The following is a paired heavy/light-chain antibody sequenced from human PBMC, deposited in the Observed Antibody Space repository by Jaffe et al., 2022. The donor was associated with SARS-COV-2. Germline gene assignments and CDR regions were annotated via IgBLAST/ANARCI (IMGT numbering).Light chain of an antibody. J-gene: IGKJ3*01. CDR3: QQRGDWWGT. V-gene: IGKV3-11*01. CDR2: DAS. CDR1: QTIATY. Sequence: EIVLTQSPATLSLSPGERVTLSCRASQTIATYLAWYQQKPGQPPTLLIYDASNRATGIPARFSGSGSGTDFTLTISSLEPEDFAVYFCQQRGDWWGTFGPGTKVEIK.
Heavy chain of an antibody. J-gene: IGHJ6*03. CDR1: GGTFGSHA. D-gene: IGHD1-1*01. Sequence: QVQLVQSGAEVKQPGSSVKVSCEASGGTFGSHAITWVRQAPGQGLEWMGGFIPLYGTAMYAQRLQGRVTITADESTGTAYMEVTSLRPEDTAVYYCATAPRVSSTIIHYYYYMDVWGKGTMVTVSS. V-gene: IGHV1-69*01. CDR3: ATAPRVSSTIIHYYYYMDV. CDR2: FIPLYGTA.